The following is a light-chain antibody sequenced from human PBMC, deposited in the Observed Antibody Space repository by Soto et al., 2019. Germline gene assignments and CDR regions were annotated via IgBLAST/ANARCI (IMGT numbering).Light chain of an antibody. Sequence: QSALTQPASLSGSPGQSITISCTGTSSDIGGYNYVSWYQQHPGKGPKLMIYDVSSRPSGVSHRFSGSKSGDTASLTISGLQAEDEADYYCSSYTSSSTVVFGGGTKVTVL. J-gene: IGLJ2*01. V-gene: IGLV2-14*03. CDR3: SSYTSSSTVV. CDR1: SSDIGGYNY. CDR2: DVS.